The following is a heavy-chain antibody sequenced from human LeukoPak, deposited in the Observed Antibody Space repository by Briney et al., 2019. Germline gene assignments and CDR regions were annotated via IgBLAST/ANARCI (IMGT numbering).Heavy chain of an antibody. CDR1: GFTFSDYY. Sequence: AGGSLRLSCAASGFTFSDYYMSWIRQAPGKGLEWVSHISRSGSTRYYADSLKGRFTISRDNAKNSLYLQMNSLRAEDTAVYYCARTAYYYDSSGYDDAFDIWGQGTIVTVSS. D-gene: IGHD3-22*01. CDR3: ARTAYYYDSSGYDDAFDI. CDR2: ISRSGSTR. V-gene: IGHV3-11*01. J-gene: IGHJ3*02.